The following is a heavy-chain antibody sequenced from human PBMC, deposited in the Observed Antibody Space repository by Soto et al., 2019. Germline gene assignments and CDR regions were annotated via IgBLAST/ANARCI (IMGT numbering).Heavy chain of an antibody. CDR2: IRSKAYGGTT. J-gene: IGHJ3*02. CDR1: GFTFGDYA. D-gene: IGHD5-12*01. V-gene: IGHV3-49*03. Sequence: GGSLRLSCTASGFTFGDYAMSWFRQAPGKGLEWVGFIRSKAYGGTTEYAASVKGRFTISRDDSKSIAYLQMNSLKTEDTAVYYCTSVGGGATIDAFDIWGQGTMVTVSS. CDR3: TSVGGGATIDAFDI.